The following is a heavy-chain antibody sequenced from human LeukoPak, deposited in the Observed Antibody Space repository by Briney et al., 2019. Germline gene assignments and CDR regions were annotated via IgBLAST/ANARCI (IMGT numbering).Heavy chain of an antibody. V-gene: IGHV4-34*01. D-gene: IGHD4-23*01. CDR1: GGSFSGYY. Sequence: SETLSLTCAVYGGSFSGYYWSWIRQPPGKGLEWIGETNHSGSTNYNPSLKSRVTISVDTSKNQFSLKLSSVTAAVTAVYYCARGGGAQFDPWGQGTLVTVS. J-gene: IGHJ5*02. CDR2: TNHSGST. CDR3: ARGGGAQFDP.